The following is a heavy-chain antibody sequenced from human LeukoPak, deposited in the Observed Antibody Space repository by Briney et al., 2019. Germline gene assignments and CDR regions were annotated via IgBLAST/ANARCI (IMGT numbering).Heavy chain of an antibody. CDR2: IYYSGST. V-gene: IGHV4-31*03. CDR3: ARTHTTMVIGIDY. J-gene: IGHJ4*02. CDR1: GGSISSGGYY. D-gene: IGHD5-18*01. Sequence: SETLSLTCTVSGGSISSGGYYWSWIRQHPGKGLEWIGYIYYSGSTYYNPSLKSRVTISVDTSKNQFSLRLTSVTAADTGIYYCARTHTTMVIGIDYWGQGTLVTLSS.